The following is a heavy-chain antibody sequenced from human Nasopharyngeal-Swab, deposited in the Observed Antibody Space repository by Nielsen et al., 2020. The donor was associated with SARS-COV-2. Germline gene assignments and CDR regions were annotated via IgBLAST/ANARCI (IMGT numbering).Heavy chain of an antibody. CDR2: ISYDGSNK. J-gene: IGHJ4*02. CDR3: ASPPLDSSGYYYGFHY. CDR1: GFTFSSSA. V-gene: IGHV3-30-3*01. Sequence: GSLKISCAASGFTFSSSAMHWVRQAPGKGLEWVAVISYDGSNKYFADSVKGRFTISRDNSKNTLYLQMNSLRAEDTAVYYCASPPLDSSGYYYGFHYWGRGTLVTVSS. D-gene: IGHD3-22*01.